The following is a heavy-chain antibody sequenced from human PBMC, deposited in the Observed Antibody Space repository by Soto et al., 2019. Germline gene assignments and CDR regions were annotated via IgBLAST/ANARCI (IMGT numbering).Heavy chain of an antibody. D-gene: IGHD3-9*01. Sequence: GSLRLSCAASGFTFTNYGISWVRQAPGKGLEWVSSIGTSGATTYYADSVKGRFTISRDNSKTMLSLQMNSLRAEDTAVYYCAKEMFDWFLPSSDYWGQGTLVPVS. CDR2: IGTSGATT. CDR1: GFTFTNYG. V-gene: IGHV3-23*01. CDR3: AKEMFDWFLPSSDY. J-gene: IGHJ4*02.